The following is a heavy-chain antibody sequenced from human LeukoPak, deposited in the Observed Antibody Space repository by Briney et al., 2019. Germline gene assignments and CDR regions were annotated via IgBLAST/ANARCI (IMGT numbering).Heavy chain of an antibody. J-gene: IGHJ6*03. D-gene: IGHD2-2*01. CDR2: MNPNSGNT. CDR3: ARVGDCSSPSCYWNYYCYYYMDV. Sequence: ASVKVSCKASGYTFTGYDINCVRQATGQGLEWMGWMNPNSGNTGYAQKFQGRVTMTRNTSISTAYMELRSLRSEDTAVYYCARVGDCSSPSCYWNYYCYYYMDVWGKGTTVTVSS. V-gene: IGHV1-8*01. CDR1: GYTFTGYD.